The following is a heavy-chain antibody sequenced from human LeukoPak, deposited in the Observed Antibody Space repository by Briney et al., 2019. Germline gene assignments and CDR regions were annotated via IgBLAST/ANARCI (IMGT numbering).Heavy chain of an antibody. CDR3: AREGSASGAFDI. J-gene: IGHJ3*02. CDR1: GGTFSSYA. Sequence: SVKVSCKASGGTFSSYAISWVRQAPGQGLEWMGRIIPILGIANYAQKFQGSVTITADKSTSTAYMELSSLRSEDTAAYYCAREGSASGAFDIWGQGTMVTVSS. V-gene: IGHV1-69*04. CDR2: IIPILGIA. D-gene: IGHD3-10*01.